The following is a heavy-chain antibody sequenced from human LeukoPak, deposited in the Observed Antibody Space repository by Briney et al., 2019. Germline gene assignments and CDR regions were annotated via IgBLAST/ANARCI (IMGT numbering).Heavy chain of an antibody. Sequence: GASVKVSCKVSGYTLTELSMHWVRQAPGKGLEWMGGFDPEDGETIYAQKFQGRVTMTEDTSTDTAYMELSSLRSEDTAVYYCATSAGDPIAIDYWGQGTLVTVSS. CDR1: GYTLTELS. V-gene: IGHV1-24*01. CDR3: ATSAGDPIAIDY. D-gene: IGHD7-27*01. CDR2: FDPEDGET. J-gene: IGHJ4*02.